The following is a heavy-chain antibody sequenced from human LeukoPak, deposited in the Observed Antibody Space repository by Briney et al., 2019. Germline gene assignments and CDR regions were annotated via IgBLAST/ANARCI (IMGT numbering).Heavy chain of an antibody. CDR1: GGSISRYY. V-gene: IGHV4-59*01. D-gene: IGHD3-10*01. CDR2: IDDSGNT. CDR3: ARSDYHNSGSHTVFDAFDI. Sequence: SETLSLTCTVSGGSISRYYWSWIRRPPGKGLEWIGYIDDSGNTNYNPSLKSQVTISVDKSKNQFSLKLSFVTAADTAMYYCARSDYHNSGSHTVFDAFDIWGQGTRVTVSS. J-gene: IGHJ3*02.